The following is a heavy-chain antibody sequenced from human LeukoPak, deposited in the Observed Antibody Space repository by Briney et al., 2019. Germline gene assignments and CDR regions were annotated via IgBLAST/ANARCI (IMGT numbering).Heavy chain of an antibody. V-gene: IGHV3-23*01. CDR2: IRGSGGST. CDR1: EFTFSSYA. J-gene: IGHJ4*02. CDR3: ARGWASEAFDY. D-gene: IGHD3-16*01. Sequence: GGSLRLSCAASEFTFSSYAMSWVRQAPGKGLEWVSAIRGSGGSTYYTDSVKGRFTISRDNAKNSLYLQMDSLRAEDTAVYYCARGWASEAFDYWGQGTLVTVSS.